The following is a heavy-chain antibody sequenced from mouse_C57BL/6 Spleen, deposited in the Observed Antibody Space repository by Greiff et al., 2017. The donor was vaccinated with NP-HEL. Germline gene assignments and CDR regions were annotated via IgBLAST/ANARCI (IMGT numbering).Heavy chain of an antibody. CDR2: IDPEDGET. CDR3: AREGGSGTEDYFDY. CDR1: GFNIKDYY. V-gene: IGHV14-2*01. Sequence: VQLQQSGAELVKPGASVKLSCTASGFNIKDYYMHWVKQRTEQGLEWIGRIDPEDGETEYAPKFQGKATITADTSSNTAYLQLSSLTSEDTAVYYCAREGGSGTEDYFDYWGQGTTLTVSS. J-gene: IGHJ2*01. D-gene: IGHD4-1*01.